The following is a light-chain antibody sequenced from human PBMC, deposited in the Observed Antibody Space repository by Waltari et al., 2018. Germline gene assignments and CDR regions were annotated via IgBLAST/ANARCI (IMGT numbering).Light chain of an antibody. V-gene: IGKV4-1*01. J-gene: IGKJ2*01. Sequence: DIVMTQSPDSLAVSLGERATINCKSSQSVLSSSNNKNYLGWYQQKPGQPPKLLISWASSRESGIRDRFCVSGSGTEFIVTITSVQTEDVAGYNLQRSYTNPYTFGQGTNLEIK. CDR3: QRSYTNPYT. CDR1: QSVLSSSNNKNY. CDR2: WAS.